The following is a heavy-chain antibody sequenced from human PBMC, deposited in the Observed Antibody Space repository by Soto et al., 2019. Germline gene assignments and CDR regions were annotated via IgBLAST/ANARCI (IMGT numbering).Heavy chain of an antibody. D-gene: IGHD2-15*01. V-gene: IGHV1-18*01. CDR3: ARDLGYCRSGTCYRQWFDP. Sequence: QVQLVQSGAEVQKPGASVKVSCKASGYTFTTLGISWVRQVPGQGLEWMGWVRGDNGHTNYAQSLQERVTMSTDTYTNTAYMELRSLRSDDTAVYYCARDLGYCRSGTCYRQWFDPWGQGTLVTVSS. CDR1: GYTFTTLG. CDR2: VRGDNGHT. J-gene: IGHJ5*02.